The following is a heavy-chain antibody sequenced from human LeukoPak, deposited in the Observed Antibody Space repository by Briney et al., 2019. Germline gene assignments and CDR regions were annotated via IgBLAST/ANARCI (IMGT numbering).Heavy chain of an antibody. CDR2: IYYSGST. CDR3: ARDGRISPYYGMDV. Sequence: PSETLSLTYTVSGGSISSYYWSWIRQPPGKGLEWIGYIYYSGSTYYNPSLKSRVTISVDTSKNQISLKLSSVTAADTAVYYCARDGRISPYYGMDVWGQGTTVTVSS. CDR1: GGSISSYY. J-gene: IGHJ6*02. V-gene: IGHV4-59*01. D-gene: IGHD1-26*01.